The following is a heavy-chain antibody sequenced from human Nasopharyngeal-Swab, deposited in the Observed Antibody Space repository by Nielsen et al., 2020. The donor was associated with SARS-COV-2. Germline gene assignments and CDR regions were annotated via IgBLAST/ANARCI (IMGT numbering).Heavy chain of an antibody. J-gene: IGHJ6*02. Sequence: WIRKPPGKGLEWVAVISYDGSNKYYADSAKGRFTISRDNSKNTLYLQMNSLRAEDTAVYYCARGPGDGMDVWGQGTTVTVSS. CDR2: ISYDGSNK. D-gene: IGHD3-10*01. CDR3: ARGPGDGMDV. V-gene: IGHV3-30-3*01.